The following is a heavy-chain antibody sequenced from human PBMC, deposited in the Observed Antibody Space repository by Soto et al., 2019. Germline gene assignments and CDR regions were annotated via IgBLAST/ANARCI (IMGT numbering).Heavy chain of an antibody. CDR1: GYTFTSYG. CDR2: ISAYNGNT. Sequence: ASVKVSCKASGYTFTSYGISWVRQAPGQGLEWMGWISAYNGNTNYAQKLQGRVTMTTDTSTSTAYMELRSLRSDDTAVYYCARDPSLVITFGEVIVFDYWGQGTLVTVSS. D-gene: IGHD3-16*02. CDR3: ARDPSLVITFGEVIVFDY. V-gene: IGHV1-18*01. J-gene: IGHJ4*02.